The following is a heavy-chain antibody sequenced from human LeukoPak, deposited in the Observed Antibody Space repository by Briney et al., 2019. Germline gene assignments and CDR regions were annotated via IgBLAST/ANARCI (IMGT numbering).Heavy chain of an antibody. CDR2: FDAEDGKP. J-gene: IGHJ5*02. Sequence: ASVRVSCKVSGNTVTELSMHWVRQAPGKGLEWMGGFDAEDGKPIYAQKFQGRVTVTEDTSIDTVYMELSSLRSEDTAVYYCATAGYANWFDPWGQGTLVTVSS. CDR3: ATAGYANWFDP. CDR1: GNTVTELS. D-gene: IGHD2-8*01. V-gene: IGHV1-24*01.